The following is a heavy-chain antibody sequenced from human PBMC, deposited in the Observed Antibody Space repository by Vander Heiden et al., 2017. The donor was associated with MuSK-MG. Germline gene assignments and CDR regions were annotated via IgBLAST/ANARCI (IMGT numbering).Heavy chain of an antibody. Sequence: QVELQESGPGLVKPSETLSLTCAVSGYSISSGYYWGWIRQPPGQGLEWIGSLHHSENTYYNPSLKSRVTMSIDTSKNQLSLRLSSVTAADTAVYYCARHPEGGWWNFDLWGRGTLATVSS. CDR3: ARHPEGGWWNFDL. CDR2: LHHSENT. J-gene: IGHJ2*01. CDR1: GYSISSGYY. V-gene: IGHV4-38-2*01. D-gene: IGHD2-15*01.